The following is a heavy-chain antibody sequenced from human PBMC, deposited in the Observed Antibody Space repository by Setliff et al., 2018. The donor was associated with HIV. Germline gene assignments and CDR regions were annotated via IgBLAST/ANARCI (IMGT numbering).Heavy chain of an antibody. Sequence: LSLTCAVSGYAISSGYYWGWIRRPPGKGLEWIGSIYNRGSTYYNPSLKSRVTISVDTSKNQFSLKLSSVTAADTAVYYCARELLRSWDGSENSYKPYYFDYWGQGTLVTVSS. J-gene: IGHJ4*02. CDR3: ARELLRSWDGSENSYKPYYFDY. V-gene: IGHV4-38-2*02. CDR1: GYAISSGYY. D-gene: IGHD3-10*01. CDR2: IYNRGST.